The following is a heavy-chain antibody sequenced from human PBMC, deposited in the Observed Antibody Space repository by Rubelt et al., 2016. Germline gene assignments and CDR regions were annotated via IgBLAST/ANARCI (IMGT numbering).Heavy chain of an antibody. V-gene: IGHV4-59*08. Sequence: QVQLQESGPGLVKPSETLSLTCTVPGGSISSYYWSWIRQPPGKGLEWIGYIYYSGSTNYNPSLKGLVTLSVSTSKNQFSLKLSSVTDADTAVYYCASQGYSGYELRGNWFDPWGQGTLVTVSS. J-gene: IGHJ5*02. D-gene: IGHD5-12*01. CDR3: ASQGYSGYELRGNWFDP. CDR1: GGSISSYY. CDR2: IYYSGST.